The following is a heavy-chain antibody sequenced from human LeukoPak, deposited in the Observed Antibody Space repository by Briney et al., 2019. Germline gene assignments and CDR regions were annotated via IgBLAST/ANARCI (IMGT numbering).Heavy chain of an antibody. CDR3: ARDRKGYNQLDP. J-gene: IGHJ5*02. V-gene: IGHV1-46*01. CDR2: INPSGGST. CDR1: GYTFTSYY. Sequence: ASVKVSCKASGYTFTSYYMHWVRQAPGQGLEWMGIINPSGGSTSYAQKFQGRVTMTRDMSTSTVYMELSSLRSEDTAVYYCARDRKGYNQLDPWGQGTLVTVSS. D-gene: IGHD1-14*01.